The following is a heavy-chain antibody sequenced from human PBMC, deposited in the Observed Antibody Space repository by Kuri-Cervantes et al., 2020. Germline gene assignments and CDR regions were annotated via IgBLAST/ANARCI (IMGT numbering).Heavy chain of an antibody. CDR2: IYYSGST. J-gene: IGHJ4*02. Sequence: SETLSLTCTVSGYSISSGYYWGWIRQPPGKGLEWIGYIYYSGSTYYNPSLKSRVTISVDTSKNQFSLKLSSVTAADTAVYYCARGAAISPGVDYWGQGTLVTVSS. CDR3: ARGAAISPGVDY. D-gene: IGHD3-9*01. CDR1: GYSISSGYY. V-gene: IGHV4-38-2*02.